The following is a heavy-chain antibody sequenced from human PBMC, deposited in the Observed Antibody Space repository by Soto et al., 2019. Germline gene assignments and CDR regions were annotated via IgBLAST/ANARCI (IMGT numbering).Heavy chain of an antibody. CDR3: ARAGSYYDSSGYYYEYYFDY. CDR2: IYHSGST. J-gene: IGHJ4*02. CDR1: GGSISSGGYS. V-gene: IGHV4-30-2*01. D-gene: IGHD3-22*01. Sequence: TLSLTCAVSGGSISSGGYSWSWIRQPPGKGLEWIGYIYHSGSTYYNPSLKSRVTISVDRSKNQFSLKLSSVTAADTAVYYCARAGSYYDSSGYYYEYYFDYWGQGTLVTVSS.